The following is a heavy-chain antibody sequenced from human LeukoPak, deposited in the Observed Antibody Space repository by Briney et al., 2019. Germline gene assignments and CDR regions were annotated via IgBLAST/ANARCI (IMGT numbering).Heavy chain of an antibody. V-gene: IGHV3-74*01. D-gene: IGHD4-17*01. CDR2: INSDGSST. J-gene: IGHJ4*02. CDR1: GFTFSSYW. CDR3: ATGYGDCEIGFDY. Sequence: PGGSLRLSCAASGFTFSSYWMHWVRQAPGKGLVWVSRINSDGSSTSYADSVKGRFTISRDNAKNTLYLQMNSLRAEDTAVYYCATGYGDCEIGFDYWGQGTLVTVSS.